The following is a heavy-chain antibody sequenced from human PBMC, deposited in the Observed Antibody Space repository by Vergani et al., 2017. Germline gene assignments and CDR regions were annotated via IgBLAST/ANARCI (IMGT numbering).Heavy chain of an antibody. CDR3: ARDIYCSSTSCYGAFDI. CDR2: INSDGSST. J-gene: IGHJ3*02. V-gene: IGHV3-74*01. CDR1: GFTFSSYW. Sequence: EVQLVESGGGLVQPGGSLRLSCAASGFTFSSYWMHWVRQAPGKGLVWVSRINSDGSSTSDADSVKGRFTISRDNAKNTLYLQMNSLSAEDTAVYYCARDIYCSSTSCYGAFDIWGQGTMVTVSS. D-gene: IGHD2-2*01.